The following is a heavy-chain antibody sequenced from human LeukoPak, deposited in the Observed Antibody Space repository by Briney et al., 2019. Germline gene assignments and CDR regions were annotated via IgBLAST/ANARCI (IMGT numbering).Heavy chain of an antibody. CDR2: INPNSGDT. CDR3: AKGIAVTARGGNWFDL. J-gene: IGHJ5*02. D-gene: IGHD6-19*01. V-gene: IGHV1-2*02. Sequence: ASVKVSCKAAGYTFIDYYMHWVRQAPGQGLEWMGWINPNSGDTKYAQEFQGRVTMTRDTSISTAYMELSRLTSDDTATYYCAKGIAVTARGGNWFDLWGQGTQVTVPS. CDR1: GYTFIDYY.